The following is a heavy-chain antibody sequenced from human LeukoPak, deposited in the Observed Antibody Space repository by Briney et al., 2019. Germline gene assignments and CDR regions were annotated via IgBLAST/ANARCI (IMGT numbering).Heavy chain of an antibody. J-gene: IGHJ4*02. CDR1: GFTFSSYW. Sequence: GGSLRLSCAASGFTFSSYWMHWVRQAPGKGLVWVSCINSDGSTTSYADSVKGRFTISRDNAKNTLYVQMNSLRAEDTAVYYCARAYCSTTSCRLDYWGQGTLVTVSS. CDR3: ARAYCSTTSCRLDY. CDR2: INSDGSTT. V-gene: IGHV3-74*01. D-gene: IGHD2-2*01.